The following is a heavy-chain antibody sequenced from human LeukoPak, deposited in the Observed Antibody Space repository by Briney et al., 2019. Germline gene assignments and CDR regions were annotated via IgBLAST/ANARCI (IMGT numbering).Heavy chain of an antibody. CDR3: ARRGSGSAFDV. V-gene: IGHV3-7*01. Sequence: PGGSLRLSCAASGFTFSSYWIWVRQAPGKGLEWVANTNQDGSEKYYVDSVKGRFTISRDNAKNSLYLQMNSLRVEDTAIYYCARRGSGSAFDVWGQGTMVTVSS. CDR2: TNQDGSEK. CDR1: GFTFSSYW. J-gene: IGHJ3*01. D-gene: IGHD6-25*01.